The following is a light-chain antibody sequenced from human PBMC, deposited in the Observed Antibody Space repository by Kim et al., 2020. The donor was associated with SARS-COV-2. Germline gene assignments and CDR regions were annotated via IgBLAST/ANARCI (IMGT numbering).Light chain of an antibody. CDR1: QSVGNY. CDR2: NAS. Sequence: PGERATHSYRASQSVGNYLDWYQQKRSQAPRFIIYNASNRATGIPARFSGSGSGTDFTLTISSLEAEDFAVYYCQQRSTWPLTFCGGTKVDIK. J-gene: IGKJ4*01. V-gene: IGKV3-11*01. CDR3: QQRSTWPLT.